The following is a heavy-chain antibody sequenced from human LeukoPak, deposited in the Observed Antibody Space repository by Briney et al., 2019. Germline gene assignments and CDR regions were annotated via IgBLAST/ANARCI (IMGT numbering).Heavy chain of an antibody. J-gene: IGHJ4*02. CDR1: GYTFTGYY. CDR2: IDPNSGGT. V-gene: IGHV1-2*02. D-gene: IGHD6-19*01. Sequence: ASVKVSCKASGYTFTGYYMHWVRQAPGQGLEWMGWIDPNSGGTNYTQKFQGRVTMTRDTSISTAYMELRRLRSDDRAVYYCARDVGSGWFILDYWGQGTQVTVSS. CDR3: ARDVGSGWFILDY.